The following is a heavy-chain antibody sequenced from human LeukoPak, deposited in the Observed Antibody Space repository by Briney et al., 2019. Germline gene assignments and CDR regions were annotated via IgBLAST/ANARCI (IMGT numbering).Heavy chain of an antibody. J-gene: IGHJ4*02. D-gene: IGHD4-4*01. CDR3: ARGPRGVTRYFDY. CDR2: INHSGST. Sequence: PSETLSLTCAVYGGSFSGYYWSWLRQPPGRGLEWIGEINHSGSTNYNPSLKSRVTISVDTSKNQFSLKLSSVTAADTAVYYCARGPRGVTRYFDYWGQGTLVTVSS. CDR1: GGSFSGYY. V-gene: IGHV4-34*01.